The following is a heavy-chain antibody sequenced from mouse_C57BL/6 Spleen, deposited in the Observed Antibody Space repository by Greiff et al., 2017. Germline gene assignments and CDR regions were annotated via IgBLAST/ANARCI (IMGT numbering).Heavy chain of an antibody. CDR2: INPGSGGT. CDR3: ARSSGTGFAY. CDR1: GYAFTNYL. V-gene: IGHV1-54*01. D-gene: IGHD3-1*01. Sequence: QVQLKESGAELVRPGTSVKVSCTASGYAFTNYLIEWVQQRPGQGLEWFGVINPGSGGTNYNEKFKGKETLSADKSSSTAYMQLSSLTSEDSAVYFCARSSGTGFAYWGQGTLGTVSA. J-gene: IGHJ3*01.